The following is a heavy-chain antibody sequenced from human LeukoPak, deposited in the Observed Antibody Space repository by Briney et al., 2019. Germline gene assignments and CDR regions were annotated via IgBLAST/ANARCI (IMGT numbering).Heavy chain of an antibody. CDR2: IGRQGDSDAT. CDR1: GLTFSGSG. CDR3: AGDYNVLTGLNY. Sequence: PGGSLKLSCAASGLTFSGSGIHWVRQASGKGLEWLGRIGRQGDSDATRYAASLKGKFTISRVDSRNTAYLQMNSLKTEDTAVYYCAGDYNVLTGLNYWGQGTLVTVSS. D-gene: IGHD3-9*01. J-gene: IGHJ4*02. V-gene: IGHV3-73*01.